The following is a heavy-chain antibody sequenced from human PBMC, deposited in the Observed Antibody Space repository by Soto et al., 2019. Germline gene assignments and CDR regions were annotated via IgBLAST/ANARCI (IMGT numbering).Heavy chain of an antibody. V-gene: IGHV4-34*01. Sequence: SETLSLTCAVYGGSFSGYYWSWIRQPPGKGLEWIGEINHSGSTNYNPAIKSRVTISVDTSKNQFSLKLSSVTAADTAVYYCARDPVGLQRRSRFDPWGQGTLVTVSS. CDR2: INHSGST. D-gene: IGHD3-10*01. CDR3: ARDPVGLQRRSRFDP. J-gene: IGHJ5*02. CDR1: GGSFSGYY.